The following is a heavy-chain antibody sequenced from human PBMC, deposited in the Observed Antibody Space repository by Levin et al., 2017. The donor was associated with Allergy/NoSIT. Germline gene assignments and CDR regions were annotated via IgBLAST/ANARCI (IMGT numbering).Heavy chain of an antibody. J-gene: IGHJ5*02. CDR1: GFTFDDYA. CDR2: ISWNSGSI. V-gene: IGHV3-9*01. Sequence: GGSLRLSCAASGFTFDDYAMHWVRQAPGKGLEWVSGISWNSGSIGYADSVKGRFTISRDNAKNSLYLQMNSLRAEDTALYYCAKADYYGSGSYPGWFDPWGQGTLVTVSS. D-gene: IGHD3-10*01. CDR3: AKADYYGSGSYPGWFDP.